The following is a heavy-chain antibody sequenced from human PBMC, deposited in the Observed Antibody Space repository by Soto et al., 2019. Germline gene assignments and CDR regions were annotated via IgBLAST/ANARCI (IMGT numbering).Heavy chain of an antibody. CDR1: GFTFSSYW. V-gene: IGHV3-74*01. CDR3: ARDKGCDFWRGYYLKHSGPCLQGFWFDP. Sequence: GGSLRLSCAASGFTFSSYWMHWVRQAPGKGLVWVSRINSDGSSTSYADSVKGRFTISRDNAKNTLYLQMNSLRAEDTAVYYCARDKGCDFWRGYYLKHSGPCLQGFWFDPWGQGTLVTVSS. J-gene: IGHJ5*02. CDR2: INSDGSST. D-gene: IGHD3-3*01.